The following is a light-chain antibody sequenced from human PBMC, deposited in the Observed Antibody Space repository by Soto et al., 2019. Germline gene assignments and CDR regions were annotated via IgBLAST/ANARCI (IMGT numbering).Light chain of an antibody. CDR1: QSVATN. CDR3: QQYGSSYPWT. CDR2: GAS. J-gene: IGKJ1*01. V-gene: IGKV3-15*01. Sequence: EIVMTQSPATLSVSPGERATLSCRASQSVATNLAWYQQKPGQPPRLLIYGASTRATGIPARFSGSGSGTEFTLTISSLQSVDFAVYYCQQYGSSYPWTFGQGTKVDIK.